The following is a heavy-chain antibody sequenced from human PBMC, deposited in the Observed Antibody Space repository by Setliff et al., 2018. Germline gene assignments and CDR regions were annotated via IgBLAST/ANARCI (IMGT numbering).Heavy chain of an antibody. CDR2: INNGGVSA. V-gene: IGHV3-23*01. Sequence: GGSLRLSCVTSGFAFTSYDMTWVRQAPGKGLEWVASINNGGVSADYTDSVKGRFTISRDNSRNTLYLQMKSLRAEDTAIYYCATSTITTYYFDYWGHGTLGTVSS. J-gene: IGHJ4*01. D-gene: IGHD4-4*01. CDR3: ATSTITTYYFDY. CDR1: GFAFTSYD.